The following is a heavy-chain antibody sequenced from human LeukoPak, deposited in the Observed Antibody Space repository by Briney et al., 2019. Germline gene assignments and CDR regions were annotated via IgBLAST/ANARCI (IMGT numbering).Heavy chain of an antibody. V-gene: IGHV3-33*08. Sequence: PGGSLRLSCAASGFTVSSNYMTRVRQAPGKGLEWVAAIWYDGNTKYYGDSVKGRFTVSRDNSKSTLCLQMNSLRAEDTAVYYCARDTVDYWGQGTLVTVSS. CDR2: IWYDGNTK. J-gene: IGHJ4*02. CDR1: GFTVSSNY. CDR3: ARDTVDY.